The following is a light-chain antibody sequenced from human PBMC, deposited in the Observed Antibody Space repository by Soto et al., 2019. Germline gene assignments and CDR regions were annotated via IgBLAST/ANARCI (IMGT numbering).Light chain of an antibody. Sequence: EIVMTQSPATLSVSPGERATLSCRASQSVSSNLAWYQQKPGQAPRLLIYGASTRATGTPARFSGSGSGTEFALTISTLQSEDVAVYYCQQYNNWPPTYTFGQGTKLEIK. J-gene: IGKJ2*01. V-gene: IGKV3-15*01. CDR3: QQYNNWPPTYT. CDR1: QSVSSN. CDR2: GAS.